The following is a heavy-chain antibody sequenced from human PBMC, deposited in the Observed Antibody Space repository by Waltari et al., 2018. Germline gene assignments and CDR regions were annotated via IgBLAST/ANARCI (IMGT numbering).Heavy chain of an antibody. CDR2: IYHSGST. Sequence: QVQLQESGPGLVKPSQTLSLTCTVSGGSISSGGYYWSWIRQHPGKGLEWIGYIYHSGSTYYNPSLKSRVTISVDRSKNQFSLKLSSVTAADTAVYYCARDNHDFWSGYYRECYFDYWGQGTLVTVSS. CDR3: ARDNHDFWSGYYRECYFDY. V-gene: IGHV4-31*03. J-gene: IGHJ4*02. D-gene: IGHD3-3*01. CDR1: GGSISSGGYY.